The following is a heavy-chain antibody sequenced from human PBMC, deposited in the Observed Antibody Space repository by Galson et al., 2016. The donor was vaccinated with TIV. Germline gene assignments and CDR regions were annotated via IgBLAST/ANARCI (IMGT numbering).Heavy chain of an antibody. CDR3: ARMGPINWGSVVY. V-gene: IGHV5-51*01. D-gene: IGHD7-27*01. CDR1: GYIFTNYW. J-gene: IGHJ4*02. Sequence: QSGAEVKKPGESLKISCKGSGYIFTNYWIAWVRQMPGEGLEWMGIIYPGDSDTRYSPSFQGQVTISADKSISTAYLQWSSLKASDTAMYYCARMGPINWGSVVYWGQGNLVTVSS. CDR2: IYPGDSDT.